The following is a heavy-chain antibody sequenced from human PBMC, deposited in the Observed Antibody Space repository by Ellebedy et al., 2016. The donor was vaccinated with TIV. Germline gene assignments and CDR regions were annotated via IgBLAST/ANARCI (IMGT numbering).Heavy chain of an antibody. V-gene: IGHV3-53*01. Sequence: PGGSLRLSCAASGFTVSSNYMNWVRQAPGKGLEWVSVIYSGADGGDTYYADSGKGRFTISRDNSTNTWYLQMNSLRAEDTAVYYCARDAADSGGKFDYWGQGGLVTVSS. D-gene: IGHD4-23*01. CDR3: ARDAADSGGKFDY. J-gene: IGHJ4*02. CDR2: IYSGADGGDT. CDR1: GFTVSSNY.